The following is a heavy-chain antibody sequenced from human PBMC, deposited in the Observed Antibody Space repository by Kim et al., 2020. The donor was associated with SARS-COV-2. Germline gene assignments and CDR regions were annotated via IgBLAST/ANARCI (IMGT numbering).Heavy chain of an antibody. Sequence: GGSLRLSCAASGFTFSSYAMSWVRQAPGKGLEWVSAISGSGGSTYYADSVKGRFTISRDNSKNTLYLQMKSLRAEATAVYYCAKAGTMVRGVFEYYYYGMDVWGQVTTVTVSS. V-gene: IGHV3-23*01. D-gene: IGHD3-10*01. J-gene: IGHJ6*02. CDR1: GFTFSSYA. CDR2: ISGSGGST. CDR3: AKAGTMVRGVFEYYYYGMDV.